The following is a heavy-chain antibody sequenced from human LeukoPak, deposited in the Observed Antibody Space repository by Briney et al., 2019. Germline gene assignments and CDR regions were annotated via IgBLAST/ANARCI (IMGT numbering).Heavy chain of an antibody. J-gene: IGHJ4*02. D-gene: IGHD3-16*01. V-gene: IGHV4-34*01. CDR1: GGSFSGYY. CDR2: INHSGST. Sequence: SETLSLTCAVYGGSFSGYYWSWIRQPPGKGLEWIGEINHSGSTNYNPSLKSRVTISVDTSKNQCSLKLSSVTAADTAVYYCARTPLWGPRIDYWGQGTLVTVSS. CDR3: ARTPLWGPRIDY.